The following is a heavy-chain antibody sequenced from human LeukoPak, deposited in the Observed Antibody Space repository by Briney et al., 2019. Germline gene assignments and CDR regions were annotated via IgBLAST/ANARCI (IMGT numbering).Heavy chain of an antibody. D-gene: IGHD2-2*01. Sequence: GASVKVSCKASGYTFTGYYMHWVRQAPGQGLEWMGWINPNSGGTNYAQKFQGRVTMTRDTSISTAYMELSRLRSDDTAVYYCARLSIVVVPAAGDYWGQGTLVTVSS. V-gene: IGHV1-2*02. CDR2: INPNSGGT. J-gene: IGHJ4*02. CDR1: GYTFTGYY. CDR3: ARLSIVVVPAAGDY.